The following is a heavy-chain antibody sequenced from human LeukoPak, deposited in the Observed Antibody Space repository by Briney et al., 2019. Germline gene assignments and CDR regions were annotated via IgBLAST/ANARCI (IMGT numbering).Heavy chain of an antibody. J-gene: IGHJ4*02. D-gene: IGHD3-3*01. CDR3: ARVSISLFGVVTAHFDS. V-gene: IGHV4-34*01. CDR1: GGSFSGYY. Sequence: KPSETLSLTCAVYGGSFSGYYWSWIRQPPGKGLEWIGEINHSGSTNYNPSLKSRVTISVDTSKNQFSLNLRSVTTADTAVYYCARVSISLFGVVTAHFDSWGQGTLVAVSS. CDR2: INHSGST.